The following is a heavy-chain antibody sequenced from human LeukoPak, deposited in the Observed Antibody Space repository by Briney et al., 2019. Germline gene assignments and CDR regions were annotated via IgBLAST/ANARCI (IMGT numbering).Heavy chain of an antibody. J-gene: IGHJ4*02. Sequence: GGSLRLSCAASGFTFTTYAMSWVRQALGKGLEWVSGISGSGGSTYYADSVKGRFTISRDNSKNTLYLQMNSLRAEDTAVYYCAKLTAYYYGSGSSLGDWGQGTLVTVSS. CDR2: ISGSGGST. CDR1: GFTFTTYA. CDR3: AKLTAYYYGSGSSLGD. D-gene: IGHD3-10*01. V-gene: IGHV3-23*01.